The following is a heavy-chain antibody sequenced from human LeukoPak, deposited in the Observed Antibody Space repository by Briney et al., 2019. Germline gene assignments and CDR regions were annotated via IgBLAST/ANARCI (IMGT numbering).Heavy chain of an antibody. Sequence: AGGSLRLSCAASGFTVSSNYMSWVRQAPGKGLEWVSVIYSGGSTYYADSVKGRFTISRDNSKNTLYLQMNSLRAEDTAVYYCARVYYGSGSYCFDYWGQGTLVTVSS. J-gene: IGHJ4*02. V-gene: IGHV3-66*01. CDR3: ARVYYGSGSYCFDY. D-gene: IGHD3-10*01. CDR2: IYSGGST. CDR1: GFTVSSNY.